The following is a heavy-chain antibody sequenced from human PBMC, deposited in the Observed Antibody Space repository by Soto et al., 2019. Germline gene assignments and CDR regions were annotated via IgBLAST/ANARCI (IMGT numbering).Heavy chain of an antibody. Sequence: EVQLVESGGGLVKPGGSLRLSCAASGFTFRTYGMNWARRAPGGGLEWVASISSSGSFIYYADSVKGRFTISRDDAEKSLYLQMNSLRAEDTALYYCAREPEGIAAALDYWGRGTLVTVSS. J-gene: IGHJ4*02. CDR3: AREPEGIAAALDY. CDR2: ISSSGSFI. CDR1: GFTFRTYG. V-gene: IGHV3-21*01. D-gene: IGHD6-13*01.